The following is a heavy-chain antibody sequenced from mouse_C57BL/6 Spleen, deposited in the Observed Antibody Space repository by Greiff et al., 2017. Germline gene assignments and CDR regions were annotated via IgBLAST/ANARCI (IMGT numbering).Heavy chain of an antibody. V-gene: IGHV7-1*01. J-gene: IGHJ1*03. D-gene: IGHD1-1*01. Sequence: EVKVVESGGGLVQSGRSLRLSCATSGFTFSDSYMEWVRQAPGKGLEWIAASRNKANDYTTEYSASVKGRFIVSRDTSQSILYLQMNALRAEDTAIYYCARDAITTVVSYWYFDVWGTGTTVTVSS. CDR3: ARDAITTVVSYWYFDV. CDR2: SRNKANDYTT. CDR1: GFTFSDSY.